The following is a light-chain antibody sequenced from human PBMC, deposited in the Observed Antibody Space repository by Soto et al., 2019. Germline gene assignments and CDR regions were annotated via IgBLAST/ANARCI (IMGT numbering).Light chain of an antibody. V-gene: IGKV3-20*01. CDR1: VMISTY. CDR3: QQYGSSPLT. J-gene: IGKJ4*01. CDR2: GAS. Sequence: EIVLTQSPVTLSLSPGQRATLSCRASVMISTYVAWYQQKPGQAPRLLISGASTRAAGIPDRFSGSGSGTDFTLTISRLEPEDFAVYYCQQYGSSPLTFGGGTKVDIK.